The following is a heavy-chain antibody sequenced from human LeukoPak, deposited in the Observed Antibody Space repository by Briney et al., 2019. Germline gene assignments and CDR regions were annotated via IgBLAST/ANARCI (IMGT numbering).Heavy chain of an antibody. CDR2: MNPDSGNT. CDR1: GYTFTSYD. V-gene: IGHV1-8*01. CDR3: AKAALVRGVIIPYYYYSMDV. Sequence: GASVKVSCKASGYTFTSYDINWVRQATGQGLELMGWMNPDSGNTGYAQKFQGRVTMTRNTSISTAYMELSSLRSEDTAVYYCAKAALVRGVIIPYYYYSMDVWGQGTTVTVSS. J-gene: IGHJ6*02. D-gene: IGHD3-10*01.